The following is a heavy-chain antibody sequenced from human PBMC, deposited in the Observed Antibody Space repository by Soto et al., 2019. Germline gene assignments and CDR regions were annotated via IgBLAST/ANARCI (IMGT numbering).Heavy chain of an antibody. CDR2: VYVTGTGT. Sequence: ASVKVSCKASGYPFTTYHLHWVRQAPGQGLEWMGIVYVTGTGTRSAQKFQGRLTMTRDRSTSTVYMELSSLRSEDTAVYYCARTEGYGSGSYYFDSWGQGTLVTVYS. CDR1: GYPFTTYH. D-gene: IGHD3-10*01. V-gene: IGHV1-46*01. J-gene: IGHJ4*02. CDR3: ARTEGYGSGSYYFDS.